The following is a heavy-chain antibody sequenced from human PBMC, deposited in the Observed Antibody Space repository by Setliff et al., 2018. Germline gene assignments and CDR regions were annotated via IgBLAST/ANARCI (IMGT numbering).Heavy chain of an antibody. CDR2: INHSGST. Sequence: KASETLSLTCAVYGGSFSGYYWSWIRQPPGKGLEWIGEINHSGSTNYNPSLKSRVTISVDTSKNQFSLKLSSVTAADTAVYYCARQVSWFDPWAREPWSPSPQ. CDR3: ARQVSWFDP. J-gene: IGHJ5*02. V-gene: IGHV4-34*01. CDR1: GGSFSGYY.